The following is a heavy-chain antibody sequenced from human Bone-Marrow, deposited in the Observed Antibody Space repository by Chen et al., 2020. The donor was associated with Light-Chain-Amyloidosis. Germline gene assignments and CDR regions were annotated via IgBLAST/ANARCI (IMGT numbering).Heavy chain of an antibody. CDR3: ARQYGGDYFDY. V-gene: IGHV3-21*01. Sequence: EVQLVESGGGLVKPGGSLRLSCAASGFTFSSHTMNWVRQAPGKGLEWVSSISRSSNYIYYADSVKGRFTISRDNAKNSLYLQMNSLRAEDTAVYYCARQYGGDYFDYWGQGTLVTVSS. J-gene: IGHJ4*01. CDR2: ISRSSNYI. D-gene: IGHD2-2*01. CDR1: GFTFSSHT.